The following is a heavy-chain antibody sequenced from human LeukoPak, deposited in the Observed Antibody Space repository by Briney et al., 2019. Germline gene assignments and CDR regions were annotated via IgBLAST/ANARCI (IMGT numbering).Heavy chain of an antibody. CDR3: ASGYYDSSGYPTHYYFDY. D-gene: IGHD3-22*01. CDR2: INHSGST. Sequence: PSETLSLTCAVYGGSFSGYYWSWIRQPPGKGLEWIGEINHSGSTNYNPSLKSRVTISVDTPKNQFSLKLSSVTAADTAVYYCASGYYDSSGYPTHYYFDYWGQGTLVTVSS. CDR1: GGSFSGYY. V-gene: IGHV4-34*01. J-gene: IGHJ4*02.